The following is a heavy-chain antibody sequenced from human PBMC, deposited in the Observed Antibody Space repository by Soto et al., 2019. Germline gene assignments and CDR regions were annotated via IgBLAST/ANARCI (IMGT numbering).Heavy chain of an antibody. J-gene: IGHJ3*02. CDR3: AKDIAFGRYGAFDI. CDR2: ISRNSGSI. V-gene: IGHV3-9*01. Sequence: PGGSLRLSCAASGFTFDDYAMHWVRQAPGKGLEWVSGISRNSGSIGYADSVKGRFTISRDNAKNSLYLQMNSLRAEDTALYYRAKDIAFGRYGAFDIWGQGTMVTVSS. CDR1: GFTFDDYA. D-gene: IGHD2-15*01.